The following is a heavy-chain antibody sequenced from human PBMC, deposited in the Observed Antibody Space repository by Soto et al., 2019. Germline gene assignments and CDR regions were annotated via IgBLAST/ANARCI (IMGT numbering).Heavy chain of an antibody. CDR1: GGTFSSYA. CDR2: IIPIFGTA. D-gene: IGHD2-15*01. CDR3: ARGCSGGSCYFSFNFDY. Sequence: SVKVSCKASGGTFSSYAISWVRQAPGQGLEWMGGIIPIFGTANYAQKFQGRVTITADESTSTAYMELSSLRSEDTAVYYCARGCSGGSCYFSFNFDYWGQRTLVTVSS. V-gene: IGHV1-69*13. J-gene: IGHJ4*02.